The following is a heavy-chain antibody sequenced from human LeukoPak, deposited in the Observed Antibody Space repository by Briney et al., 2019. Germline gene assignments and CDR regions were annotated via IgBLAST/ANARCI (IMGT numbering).Heavy chain of an antibody. J-gene: IGHJ6*03. D-gene: IGHD2-15*01. CDR2: IYYSGST. Sequence: TPSETLSLTCTVSGGSISSYYWSWIRQPPGKGLEWIGYIYYSGSTYYNPSLKSRVTISVDTSKNQFSLKLSSVTAADTAVYYCATHGGSGGSFSPWAYYYYMDVWGKGTTVTISS. V-gene: IGHV4-59*04. CDR1: GGSISSYY. CDR3: ATHGGSGGSFSPWAYYYYMDV.